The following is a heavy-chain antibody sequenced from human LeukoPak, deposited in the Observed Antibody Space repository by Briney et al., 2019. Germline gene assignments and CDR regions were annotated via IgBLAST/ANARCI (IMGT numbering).Heavy chain of an antibody. J-gene: IGHJ3*02. CDR2: ISAYNGNT. V-gene: IGHV1-18*01. Sequence: ASVKVSCKASGYTFTSYGISWMRQAPGQGLEWMGWISAYNGNTNYAQKLQGRVTMTTDTSTSTAYMELRSLRSDDTAVYYCARAKLGYCSRTSCYATDAFDIWGQGTMVTVSS. D-gene: IGHD2-2*01. CDR1: GYTFTSYG. CDR3: ARAKLGYCSRTSCYATDAFDI.